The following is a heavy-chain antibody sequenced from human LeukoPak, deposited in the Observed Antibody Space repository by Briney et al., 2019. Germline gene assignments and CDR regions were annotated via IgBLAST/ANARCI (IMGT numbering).Heavy chain of an antibody. CDR2: IIPILGIA. CDR1: GGTFSSYA. CDR3: ERVGRSGYQDAFDI. J-gene: IGHJ3*02. Sequence: SVKVSCKASGGTFSSYAISWVRQAPGQGLEWMGRIIPILGIANYAQKFQGRVTITADKSTSTAYMELSSLRSEDTAVYYCERVGRSGYQDAFDIWGQGTMVTVSS. D-gene: IGHD3-22*01. V-gene: IGHV1-69*04.